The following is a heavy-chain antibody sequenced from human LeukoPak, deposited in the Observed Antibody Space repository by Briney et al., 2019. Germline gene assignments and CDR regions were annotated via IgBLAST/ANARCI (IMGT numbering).Heavy chain of an antibody. D-gene: IGHD3-22*01. Sequence: GGSLRLSCAASGFTFSSYGMHWVRQAPGKGLEWVAVIWYDGSNKYYADSVKGQFTISRDNSKNTLYLQMNSLRAEDTAVYYCAKDYYYDSSGPFDYWGQGTLVTVSS. CDR3: AKDYYYDSSGPFDY. J-gene: IGHJ4*02. CDR1: GFTFSSYG. V-gene: IGHV3-33*06. CDR2: IWYDGSNK.